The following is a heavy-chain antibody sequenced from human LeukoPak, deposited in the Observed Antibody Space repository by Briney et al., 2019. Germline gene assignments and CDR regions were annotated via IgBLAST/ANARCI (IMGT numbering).Heavy chain of an antibody. CDR3: ARDYYYYGMDV. CDR1: GYTFTSYG. Sequence: ASVKVSCKASGYTFTSYGVSWVRQAPGQGLEWMGWISAYNGNTNYAQKFQGRVTITRDTSASTAYMELSSLRSEDTAVYYCARDYYYYGMDVWGQGTTVTVSS. V-gene: IGHV1-18*01. CDR2: ISAYNGNT. J-gene: IGHJ6*02.